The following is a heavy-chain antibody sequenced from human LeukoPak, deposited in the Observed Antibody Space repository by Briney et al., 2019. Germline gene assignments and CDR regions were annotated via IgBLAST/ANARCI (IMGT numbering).Heavy chain of an antibody. V-gene: IGHV1-69*05. D-gene: IGHD1-26*01. Sequence: SVKVSCKASGGTFSSYAISWVGQAPGQGLEWMGGIIPIFGTANYAQKFQGRVTITTDESTSTAYMELSSLRSEDTAVYYCARDSGSYFFDYWGQGTLVTVSS. CDR2: IIPIFGTA. CDR1: GGTFSSYA. CDR3: ARDSGSYFFDY. J-gene: IGHJ4*02.